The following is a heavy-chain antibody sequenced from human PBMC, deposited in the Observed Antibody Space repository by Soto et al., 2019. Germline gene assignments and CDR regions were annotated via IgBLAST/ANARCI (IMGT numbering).Heavy chain of an antibody. J-gene: IGHJ5*02. CDR3: ARDRCSSTSCYWFDP. V-gene: IGHV1-69*13. Sequence: ASVKVSCKASGGTFSSYAISWVRQAPGQGLEWMGGIIPIFGTANYAQKFQGRVTITADESTSTAYMELSSLRSEDTAVYYCARDRCSSTSCYWFDPWGQGTLVTAPQ. CDR1: GGTFSSYA. CDR2: IIPIFGTA. D-gene: IGHD2-2*01.